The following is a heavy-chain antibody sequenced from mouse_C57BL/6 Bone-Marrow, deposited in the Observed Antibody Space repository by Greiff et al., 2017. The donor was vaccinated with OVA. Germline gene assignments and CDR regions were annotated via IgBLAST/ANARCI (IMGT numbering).Heavy chain of an antibody. D-gene: IGHD1-1*01. CDR2: IDPANGNT. J-gene: IGHJ3*01. CDR1: GFNIKNTY. CDR3: EKGRGAY. Sequence: VQLQPSVAELVRPGASVKLSCTASGFNIKNTYMHWVKQRSEQGLEWIGRIDPANGNTKYAPKFQGKATITADTSSNTAYLKLKSMTVEDTAIDYCEKGRGAYWGQGTLVTVSA. V-gene: IGHV14-3*01.